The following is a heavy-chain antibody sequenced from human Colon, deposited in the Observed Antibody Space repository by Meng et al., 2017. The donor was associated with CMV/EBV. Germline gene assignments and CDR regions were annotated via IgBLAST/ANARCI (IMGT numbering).Heavy chain of an antibody. J-gene: IGHJ6*02. D-gene: IGHD2/OR15-2a*01. CDR3: AKYYSRAMDV. V-gene: IGHV3-7*01. Sequence: GESLKISCAASGFSVSSNYMNWVRQAPGKGLEWVAHIKHDGSQLQYVDSVKGRFTVSRDNAKNSLYLQMNSLRAEDTAVYYCAKYYSRAMDVWGQGTTVTVSS. CDR1: GFSVSSNY. CDR2: IKHDGSQL.